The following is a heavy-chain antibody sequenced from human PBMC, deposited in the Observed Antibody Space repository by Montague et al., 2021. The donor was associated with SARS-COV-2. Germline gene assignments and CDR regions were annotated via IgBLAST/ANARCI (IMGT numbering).Heavy chain of an antibody. CDR3: ARGPKLGGSGYYYN. CDR2: IYHDGNT. J-gene: IGHJ1*01. Sequence: SETLSLTCTVSGDSIGSSSYYWGWIRQPPGKGLEWIGSIYHDGNTYYDPSLQTRVSLSIDERKNQFSLKFYSVTVADTDVYSCARGPKLGGSGYYYNWGQGILVTVSS. V-gene: IGHV4-39*01. D-gene: IGHD3-22*01. CDR1: GDSIGSSSYY.